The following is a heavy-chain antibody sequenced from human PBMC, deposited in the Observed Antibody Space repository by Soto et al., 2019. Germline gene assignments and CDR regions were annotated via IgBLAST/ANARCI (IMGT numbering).Heavy chain of an antibody. J-gene: IGHJ4*02. CDR2: ISWNSGSI. V-gene: IGHV3-9*01. CDR3: AKDSAYSSGWLDY. Sequence: GGSLRLSCAASGFTFDDYAMHWVRQAPGKGLEWVSGISWNSGSIGYADSVKGRFTISRDNAKNSLYLQMNSLRAEDTALYYCAKDSAYSSGWLDYWGQGTLVTVSS. CDR1: GFTFDDYA. D-gene: IGHD6-19*01.